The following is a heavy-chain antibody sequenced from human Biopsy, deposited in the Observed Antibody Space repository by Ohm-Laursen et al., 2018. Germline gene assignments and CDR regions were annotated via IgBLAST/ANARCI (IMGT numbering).Heavy chain of an antibody. J-gene: IGHJ4*02. D-gene: IGHD2-8*01. V-gene: IGHV3-21*04. CDR3: ARDGEAKYCKHGVCPSDF. Sequence: SLRLSCTASGFTFSGFSINWVRQAPGKGLEWVSPISASGNHIYYTDSVKGRFTVSRDNGKNSVYLQMNSLRVEDTAVYYCARDGEAKYCKHGVCPSDFWGQGTLVTVSS. CDR1: GFTFSGFS. CDR2: ISASGNHI.